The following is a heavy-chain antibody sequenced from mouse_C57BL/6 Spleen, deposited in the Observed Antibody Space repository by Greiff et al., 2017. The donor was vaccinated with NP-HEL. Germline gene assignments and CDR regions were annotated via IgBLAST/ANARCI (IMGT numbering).Heavy chain of an antibody. CDR3: SREITIATVVPDY. J-gene: IGHJ2*01. CDR2: IHPNSGST. D-gene: IGHD1-1*01. V-gene: IGHV1-64*01. Sequence: QVQLQQPGAELVKPGASVKLSCKASGYTFTSYWMHWVKQRPGQGLEWIGMIHPNSGSTNYNEKFKSKATLTVDKSSSTAYMQLSSLTSEDSAVYYCSREITIATVVPDYWGQGTTLTVSS. CDR1: GYTFTSYW.